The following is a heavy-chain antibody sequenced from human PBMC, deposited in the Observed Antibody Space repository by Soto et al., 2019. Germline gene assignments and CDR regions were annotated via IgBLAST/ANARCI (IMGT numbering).Heavy chain of an antibody. CDR2: IYYSRST. CDR3: AREGPNDYYGMDV. CDR1: GGSVSSGTHS. J-gene: IGHJ6*02. V-gene: IGHV4-61*01. Sequence: PSETLSLTCTVSGGSVSSGTHSWSWYRQPPGKGLEWIGYIYYSRSTNYNPSLKSRVTISVDTSKNQFSLKLSSVTAADTAVYYCAREGPNDYYGMDVWGQGTTVTVSS.